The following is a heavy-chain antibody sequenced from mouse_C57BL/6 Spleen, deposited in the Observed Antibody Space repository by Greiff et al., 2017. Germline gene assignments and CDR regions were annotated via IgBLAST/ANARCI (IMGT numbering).Heavy chain of an antibody. Sequence: VQLQQPGAELVRPGSSVKLSCKASGYTFTSYWMEWVKQRPGQGLEWIGNIYPSYGETKYNQKFKDKATVTVDKSSSTAYMQLSSLTSEDSAVYYCARKDDGNDYWGQGTTLTVSS. J-gene: IGHJ2*01. CDR2: IYPSYGET. V-gene: IGHV1-61*01. D-gene: IGHD1-1*01. CDR3: ARKDDGNDY. CDR1: GYTFTSYW.